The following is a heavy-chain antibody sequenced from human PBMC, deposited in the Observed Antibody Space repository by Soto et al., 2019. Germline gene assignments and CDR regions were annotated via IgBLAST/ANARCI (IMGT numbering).Heavy chain of an antibody. V-gene: IGHV4-59*01. CDR2: IYYSGST. D-gene: IGHD2-21*02. Sequence: QVQLQESGPGLVKPSETLSLTCTVSGGSISSYYWSWIRQPPGKGLEWIGYIYYSGSTNYNPSLKSRVTISVDTSKNQFSLKLSSVTAADTAVYYCARDILLSCGGGDCWGHGWFDPWGQGTLVTVSS. CDR1: GGSISSYY. CDR3: ARDILLSCGGGDCWGHGWFDP. J-gene: IGHJ5*02.